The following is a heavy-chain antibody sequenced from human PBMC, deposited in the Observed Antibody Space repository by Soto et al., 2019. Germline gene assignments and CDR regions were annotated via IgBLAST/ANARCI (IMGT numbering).Heavy chain of an antibody. CDR2: ISGSGGST. V-gene: IGHV3-23*01. J-gene: IGHJ5*02. D-gene: IGHD2-15*01. CDR3: AKDREGYCSGGSCYGQNWFDP. CDR1: GFTFSSYA. Sequence: PRGSLRLSCAASGFTFSSYAMSWVRQAPGKGLEWVSAISGSGGSTYYADSVKGRFTISRDNSKNTLYLQMNSLRAEDTAVYYCAKDREGYCSGGSCYGQNWFDPWGQGTLVTVSS.